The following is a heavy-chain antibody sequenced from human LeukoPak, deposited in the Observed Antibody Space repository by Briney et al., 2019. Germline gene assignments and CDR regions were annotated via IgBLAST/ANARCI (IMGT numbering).Heavy chain of an antibody. D-gene: IGHD2-2*01. CDR3: ARDLVVVPAAANWFDP. CDR1: GYTFTGYY. V-gene: IGHV1-2*02. CDR2: INPNSGGT. J-gene: IGHJ5*02. Sequence: ASVKVSCKASGYTFTGYYMHWVRQAPGQGLEWMGWINPNSGGTNYAQEFQGRVTMTRDTSISTAYMELSRLRSDDTAVYYCARDLVVVPAAANWFDPWGQGTLVTVSS.